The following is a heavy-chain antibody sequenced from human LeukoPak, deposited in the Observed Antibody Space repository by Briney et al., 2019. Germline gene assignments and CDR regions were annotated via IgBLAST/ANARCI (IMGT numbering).Heavy chain of an antibody. Sequence: SETLSLTCTVPGGSISSSSYYWGWIRQPPGKGLEWIGSIYYSGSTYYNPSLKSRVTMSVDTSKNQFSLELTSVTAADTAVYYCARSSLRGTPTWFDPWGQGILVTVSS. V-gene: IGHV4-39*07. CDR1: GGSISSSSYY. CDR2: IYYSGST. CDR3: ARSSLRGTPTWFDP. J-gene: IGHJ5*02.